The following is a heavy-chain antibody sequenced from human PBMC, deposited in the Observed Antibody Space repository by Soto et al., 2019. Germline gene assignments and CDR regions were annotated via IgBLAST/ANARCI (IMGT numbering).Heavy chain of an antibody. CDR3: ARGTLIGSSTRNWFYP. V-gene: IGHV4-4*02. CDR2: IYHNGRT. Sequence: QVHLEESGPGLVRPSGTLALICNVSGIPISSYDWWTWVRQTPGKGMEWIGEIYHNGRTNYNPSLKIRVSLLVDKSKNQFSLNLQSLTAADTAVYYCARGTLIGSSTRNWFYPWGPRTKVTVSS. J-gene: IGHJ5*02. CDR1: GIPISSYDW. D-gene: IGHD3-10*01.